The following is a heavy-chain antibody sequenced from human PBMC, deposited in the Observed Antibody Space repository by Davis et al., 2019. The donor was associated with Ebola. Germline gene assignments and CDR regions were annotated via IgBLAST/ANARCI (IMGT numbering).Heavy chain of an antibody. Sequence: ASVKVSCKASGYTFTSYDINWVRQATGQGLEWMGWMNPNSGNTGYAQKFQGRVTMTTDTSTSTAYMELRSLRSDDTAVYYCARRVISTYYYYGMDVWGQGTTVTVSS. D-gene: IGHD3-22*01. CDR3: ARRVISTYYYYGMDV. CDR2: MNPNSGNT. V-gene: IGHV1-8*01. J-gene: IGHJ6*02. CDR1: GYTFTSYD.